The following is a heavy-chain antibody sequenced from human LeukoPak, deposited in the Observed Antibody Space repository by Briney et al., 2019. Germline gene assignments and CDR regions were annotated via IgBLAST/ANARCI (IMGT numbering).Heavy chain of an antibody. CDR2: INPNSGGT. Sequence: GASVKVSCKASGYTFTGYYMHWVRQAPGQGLEWMGWINPNSGGTNYAQKFQGWVTMTRDTSISTAYMELSRLRSDDTAVYYCARGIAAAGTQFFYFDYWGQGTLVTVSS. V-gene: IGHV1-2*04. J-gene: IGHJ4*02. CDR3: ARGIAAAGTQFFYFDY. CDR1: GYTFTGYY. D-gene: IGHD6-13*01.